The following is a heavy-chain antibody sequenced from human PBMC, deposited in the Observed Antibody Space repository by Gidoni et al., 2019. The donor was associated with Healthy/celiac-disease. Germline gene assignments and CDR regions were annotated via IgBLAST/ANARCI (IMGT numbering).Heavy chain of an antibody. CDR3: ARDDGFKYYDFWSTERKHQTIFDY. CDR2: ISSSSSYI. D-gene: IGHD3-3*01. V-gene: IGHV3-21*01. J-gene: IGHJ4*02. CDR1: GFTFSSYS. Sequence: CAASGFTFSSYSMNWVRQAPGKGLEWVSSISSSSSYIYYADSVKGRFTISRDNAKNSLYLQMNSLRAEDTAVYYCARDDGFKYYDFWSTERKHQTIFDYWGQGTLVTVSS.